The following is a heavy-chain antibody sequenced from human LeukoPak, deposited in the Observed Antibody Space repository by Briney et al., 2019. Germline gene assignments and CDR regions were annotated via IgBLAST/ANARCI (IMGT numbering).Heavy chain of an antibody. CDR2: ISTSVSTV. V-gene: IGHV3-48*03. CDR1: GFTFSSYE. D-gene: IGHD4-23*01. J-gene: IGHJ3*01. Sequence: TGGSLRLSCAASGFTFSSYEMNWVRQAPGKGLEWISYISTSVSTVYYADSVKGRFTISRDNAKISLYLQMNSLRAEDTAAYYCARPTLVNAFDLWGQGTMVIVSS. CDR3: ARPTLVNAFDL.